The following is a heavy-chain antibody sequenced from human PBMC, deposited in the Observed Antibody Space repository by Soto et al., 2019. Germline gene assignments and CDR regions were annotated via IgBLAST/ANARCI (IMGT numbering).Heavy chain of an antibody. D-gene: IGHD1-1*01. CDR2: IYYSGST. CDR1: GGSISSYY. V-gene: IGHV4-59*01. J-gene: IGHJ6*02. CDR3: ARDRRLERYYYYGMDV. Sequence: SETLSLTCTVSGGSISSYYWSWIRQPPGKGLEWIGYIYYSGSTNYNPSLKSRVTISVDTSKSQFSLKLSSVTAADTAVYYCARDRRLERYYYYGMDVWGQGTTVTVYS.